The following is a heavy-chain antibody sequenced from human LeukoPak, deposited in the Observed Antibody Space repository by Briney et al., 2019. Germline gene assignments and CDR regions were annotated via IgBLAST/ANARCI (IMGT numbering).Heavy chain of an antibody. V-gene: IGHV1-69*04. CDR2: IIPIFGIA. J-gene: IGHJ4*02. D-gene: IGHD2-21*02. CDR1: GGTFSSYA. CDR3: ASSRDVLTGVFDY. Sequence: SVKVSSKASGGTFSSYAISWVRQAPGQGLEWMGRIIPIFGIANYAQKFQGRVTITADKSTSTAYMELSSLRSEDTAVYYCASSRDVLTGVFDYWGQGTLVTVSS.